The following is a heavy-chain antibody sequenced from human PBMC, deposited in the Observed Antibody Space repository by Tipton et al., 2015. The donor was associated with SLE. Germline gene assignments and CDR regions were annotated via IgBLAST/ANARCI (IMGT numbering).Heavy chain of an antibody. D-gene: IGHD4-11*01. Sequence: TLSLTCPVSGGSISSHYWSWIRRPPGKALEWIAYINYSGSTNYNPSLKSRVTMSVDTSKNHFSLKLISVTAADTAVYYCAREFLNPVTTVHYYFDLWGRGTLVTVSS. J-gene: IGHJ2*01. CDR1: GGSISSHY. CDR2: INYSGST. V-gene: IGHV4-59*11. CDR3: AREFLNPVTTVHYYFDL.